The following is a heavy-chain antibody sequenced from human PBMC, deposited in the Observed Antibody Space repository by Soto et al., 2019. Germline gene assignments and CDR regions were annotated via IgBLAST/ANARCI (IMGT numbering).Heavy chain of an antibody. J-gene: IGHJ5*02. D-gene: IGHD3-16*01. CDR2: IYHDGTT. CDR3: ARGRAGLGP. V-gene: IGHV4-34*01. CDR1: GGSFSGYY. Sequence: QVQLKQWGAGLLKPSETLSLTCAVYGGSFSGYYWSWIRQPPGKGLEWIGEIYHDGTTKYNPSISSRVTVSLDRSRNQFSLNLKSVTAADTAVYYCARGRAGLGPWGQGTLVTVSS.